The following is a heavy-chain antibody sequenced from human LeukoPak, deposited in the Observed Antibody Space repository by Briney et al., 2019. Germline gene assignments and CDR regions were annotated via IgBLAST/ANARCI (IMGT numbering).Heavy chain of an antibody. CDR2: IYTSGST. CDR3: ARDGESPPDSSFDY. V-gene: IGHV4-4*07. J-gene: IGHJ4*02. D-gene: IGHD3-10*01. Sequence: SETLYLTCTVSGGSLSSYYWSWIRQPAGKGLEWIGRIYTSGSTNYNPSLKSRVTMSVDTSKNQFSLKLSSVTAADTAVYYCARDGESPPDSSFDYWGQGTLVTVSS. CDR1: GGSLSSYY.